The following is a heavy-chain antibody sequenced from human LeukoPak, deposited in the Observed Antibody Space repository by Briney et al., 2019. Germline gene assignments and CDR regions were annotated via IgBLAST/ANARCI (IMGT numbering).Heavy chain of an antibody. CDR2: ISSSSSYI. J-gene: IGHJ4*02. V-gene: IGHV3-21*01. D-gene: IGHD3-3*01. CDR3: ARDRYYDFWSGYPVDY. CDR1: GFTFSSYS. Sequence: GGSLRLSCAASGFTFSSYSMSWVRQAPGKGLEWVSSISSSSSYIYYADSVKGRFTISRDNAKNSLYLQMNSLRAEDTAVYYCARDRYYDFWSGYPVDYWGQGTLVTVSS.